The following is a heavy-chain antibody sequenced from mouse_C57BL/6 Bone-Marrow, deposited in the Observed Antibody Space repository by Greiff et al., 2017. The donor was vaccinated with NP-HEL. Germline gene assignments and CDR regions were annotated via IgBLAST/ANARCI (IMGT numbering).Heavy chain of an antibody. Sequence: EVQLQQSGAELVRPGASVKLSCTASGFNIKDDYMHWVKQRPEQGLEWIGWIDPENGDTEYASKFQGKATITADTSSNTAYLQLSSLTSEDTSVYYCTTNLFAYWGQGTLVTVSA. CDR1: GFNIKDDY. CDR2: IDPENGDT. D-gene: IGHD1-3*01. J-gene: IGHJ3*01. V-gene: IGHV14-4*01. CDR3: TTNLFAY.